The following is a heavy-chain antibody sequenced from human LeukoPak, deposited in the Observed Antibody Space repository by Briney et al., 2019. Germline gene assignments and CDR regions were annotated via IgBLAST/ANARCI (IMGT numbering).Heavy chain of an antibody. CDR1: GGSFSGYY. D-gene: IGHD2-2*01. CDR3: AAAYCSSTSCHDY. V-gene: IGHV4-34*01. Sequence: SETLSLTCAVYGGSFSGYYWSWIRQPPGKGLEWIGEINHSGSTNYNPSLKSRVTISVDTSKNQFSLKLSSVTAADTAVYYCAAAYCSSTSCHDYWGQGTLVTVSS. CDR2: INHSGST. J-gene: IGHJ4*02.